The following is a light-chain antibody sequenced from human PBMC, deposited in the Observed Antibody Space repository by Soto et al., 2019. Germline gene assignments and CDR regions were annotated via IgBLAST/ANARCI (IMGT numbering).Light chain of an antibody. V-gene: IGLV3-21*04. Sequence: SYELTQPPSVSVAPGETATITCGGNNIGSKTVHWYQQRPGQAPVLVIFYDSDRPSGIPERFSGSNSGNTATLTISRVEAGDEADYYCQVWDASTDHYVFATGTKLTVL. CDR3: QVWDASTDHYV. J-gene: IGLJ1*01. CDR1: NIGSKT. CDR2: YDS.